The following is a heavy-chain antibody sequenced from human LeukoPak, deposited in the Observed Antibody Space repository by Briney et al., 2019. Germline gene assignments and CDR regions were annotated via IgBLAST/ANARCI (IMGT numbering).Heavy chain of an antibody. CDR1: GGSISSYY. V-gene: IGHV4-59*01. Sequence: SETLSLTCTVSGGSISSYYWSWIRQPPGKGLEWIGYIYYSGSTNYNPSLKSRVTISVDTSKNQFSLKLSSVTAADTAVYYCARLSRDTRIGVSGTLDYWGQGTLVTVSS. CDR3: ARLSRDTRIGVSGTLDY. D-gene: IGHD1-26*01. J-gene: IGHJ4*02. CDR2: IYYSGST.